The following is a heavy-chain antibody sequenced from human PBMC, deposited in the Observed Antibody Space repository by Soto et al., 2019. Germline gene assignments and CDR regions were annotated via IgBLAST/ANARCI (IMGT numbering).Heavy chain of an antibody. V-gene: IGHV3-21*01. CDR3: ARVGYYYDSSGYLDY. CDR2: ISSSSYI. CDR1: GFTFSSYS. D-gene: IGHD3-22*01. J-gene: IGHJ4*02. Sequence: EVQLVESGGGLVKPGGSLRLSCAASGFTFSSYSMNWVRQAPGKGLEWVSSISSSSYIYYADSVKGRFTISRDNAKNSLYLQMNSLRAEDTAVYYCARVGYYYDSSGYLDYWGQGTLVTVSS.